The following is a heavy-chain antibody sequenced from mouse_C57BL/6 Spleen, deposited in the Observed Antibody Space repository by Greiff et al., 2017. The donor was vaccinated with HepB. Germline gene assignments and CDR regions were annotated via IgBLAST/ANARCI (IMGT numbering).Heavy chain of an antibody. D-gene: IGHD2-1*01. CDR2: IRLKSDNYAT. Sequence: EVKLMESGGGLVQPGGSMKLSCVASGFTFSNYWMNWVRQSPEKGLEWVAQIRLKSDNYATHYAESVKGRFTISRDDSKSSVYLQMNNLRAEDTGIYYCTGGGYGNYFAYWGQGTLVTVSA. J-gene: IGHJ3*01. CDR1: GFTFSNYW. CDR3: TGGGYGNYFAY. V-gene: IGHV6-3*01.